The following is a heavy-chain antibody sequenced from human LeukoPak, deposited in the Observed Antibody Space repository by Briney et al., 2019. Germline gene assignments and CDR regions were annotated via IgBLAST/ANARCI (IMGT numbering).Heavy chain of an antibody. Sequence: GGSLRLSCAASGFTFSNYAMSWGRQAPGKGGEWGSAISGGASYTFYAESVKGRFTISRENSKNTLSVQMNSLRAEDTAVYYCAKDSAAVGGHDFDYWGQGTLVTVSS. CDR2: ISGGASYT. D-gene: IGHD1-26*01. J-gene: IGHJ4*02. CDR3: AKDSAAVGGHDFDY. CDR1: GFTFSNYA. V-gene: IGHV3-23*01.